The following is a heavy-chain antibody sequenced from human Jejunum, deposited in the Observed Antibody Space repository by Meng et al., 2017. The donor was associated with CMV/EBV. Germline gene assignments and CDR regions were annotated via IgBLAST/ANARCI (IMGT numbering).Heavy chain of an antibody. D-gene: IGHD3-10*02. CDR2: IHDTETT. CDR3: VGNYDVHLNWFDP. Sequence: GDSVPNTLYFWTWIRQTPEKGLEWIGYIHDTETTHYSPSLKSRVTMSVDTSKNQFSLNLESVTAADTAIYYCVGNYDVHLNWFDPWGQGTLVTVSS. J-gene: IGHJ5*02. CDR1: GDSVPNTLYF. V-gene: IGHV4-30-4*08.